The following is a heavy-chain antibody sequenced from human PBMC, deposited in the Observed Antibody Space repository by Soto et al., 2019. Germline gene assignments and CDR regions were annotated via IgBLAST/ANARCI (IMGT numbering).Heavy chain of an antibody. Sequence: EVQLVESGGGLVQPGGSLRLSCAASGFTFSNFWMTWVRQAPGKGLEWVATIKQDGSEKHYVDSVKGRFSISRDNAKNSLDLQMNNLRVEDTALYYCARDSPEMAGTYYHYGMDVWGRRTTITVSS. CDR1: GFTFSNFW. V-gene: IGHV3-7*01. CDR2: IKQDGSEK. CDR3: ARDSPEMAGTYYHYGMDV. D-gene: IGHD1-1*01. J-gene: IGHJ6*02.